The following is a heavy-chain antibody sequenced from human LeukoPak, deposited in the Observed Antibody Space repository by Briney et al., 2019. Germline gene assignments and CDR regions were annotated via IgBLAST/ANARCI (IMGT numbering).Heavy chain of an antibody. J-gene: IGHJ4*02. D-gene: IGHD6-19*01. Sequence: SVKVSCKASGGTFSSYAISWVRQAPGQGLEWMGGIIPIFGTANYAQKFQGRVTITADESTSTGYMELSSLRSEDTAVYYCAMAGYSSGWYDYSFDYWGQGTLVTVSS. CDR2: IIPIFGTA. CDR3: AMAGYSSGWYDYSFDY. CDR1: GGTFSSYA. V-gene: IGHV1-69*13.